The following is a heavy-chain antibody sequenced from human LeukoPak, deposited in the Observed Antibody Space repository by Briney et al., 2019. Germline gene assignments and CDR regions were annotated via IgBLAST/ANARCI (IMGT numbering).Heavy chain of an antibody. CDR2: ISSSSYI. V-gene: IGHV3-21*01. J-gene: IGHJ5*02. D-gene: IGHD3-10*01. Sequence: GGSLRLSCAASGFTFSSYSMNWVRQAPGKGLEWVSSISSSSYIYYADSVKGRFTISRDNAKNSLYLQMNSLRAEDTAVYYCARDALRSKIGITMVRGVGTTYNWFDPWGQGTLVTVSS. CDR3: ARDALRSKIGITMVRGVGTTYNWFDP. CDR1: GFTFSSYS.